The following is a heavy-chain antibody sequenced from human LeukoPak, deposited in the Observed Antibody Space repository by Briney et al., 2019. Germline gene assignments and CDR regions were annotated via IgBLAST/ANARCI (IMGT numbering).Heavy chain of an antibody. CDR2: IYYSGST. CDR3: ARGRGYCSSTSCYYYYYYYMDV. CDR1: GGSISSGGYY. V-gene: IGHV4-31*03. D-gene: IGHD2-2*01. Sequence: SETLSLTCTVSGGSISSGGYYWSWIRQHPGKGLEWIGYIYYSGSTYYNPSLKSRVTISVDTSKNRFSLKLSSVTAADTAVYYRARGRGYCSSTSCYYYYYYYMDVWGKGTTVTVSS. J-gene: IGHJ6*03.